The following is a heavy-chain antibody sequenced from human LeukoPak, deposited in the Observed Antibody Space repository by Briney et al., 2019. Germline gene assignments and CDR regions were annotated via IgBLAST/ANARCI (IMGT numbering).Heavy chain of an antibody. J-gene: IGHJ4*02. CDR1: GFTFSSYA. CDR3: ARAQDNYDFWSGYLHYFDY. D-gene: IGHD3-3*01. Sequence: GGSLRPSCAASGFTFSSYAMHWVRQAPGKGLEYVSAISSNGGSTYYANSMKGRFTISRDNSKNTLYLQMGSLRAEDMAVYYCARAQDNYDFWSGYLHYFDYWGQGTLVTVSS. CDR2: ISSNGGST. V-gene: IGHV3-64*01.